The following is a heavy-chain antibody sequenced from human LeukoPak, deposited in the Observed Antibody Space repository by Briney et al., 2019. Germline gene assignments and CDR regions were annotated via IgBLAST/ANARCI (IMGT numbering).Heavy chain of an antibody. D-gene: IGHD3-3*01. V-gene: IGHV1-8*01. Sequence: GASVKVSCKASGYIFTSYDTNWVRQATGQGLEWMGWMNPNSGNTGYAQKFQGRVTMTRNTSISTAYMELSSLRSEDTAVYYCARDLEKGFWSGYFYSSSGIYYYGMDVWGQGTTVTVSS. CDR3: ARDLEKGFWSGYFYSSSGIYYYGMDV. CDR1: GYIFTSYD. J-gene: IGHJ6*02. CDR2: MNPNSGNT.